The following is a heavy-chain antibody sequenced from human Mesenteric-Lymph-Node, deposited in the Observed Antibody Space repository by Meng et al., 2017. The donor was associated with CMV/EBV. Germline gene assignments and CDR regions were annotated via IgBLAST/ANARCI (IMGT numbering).Heavy chain of an antibody. CDR3: AKWAIDVSGWYKGSFGY. J-gene: IGHJ4*02. Sequence: FTFSSYAMSWVRQLPGKGLEWVSTITGSGGSTYYADSVKGRFTISRDNSKNTLYLQVNSLRAEDTAVYYCAKWAIDVSGWYKGSFGYWGQGTLVTVSS. CDR1: FTFSSYA. V-gene: IGHV3-23*01. CDR2: ITGSGGST. D-gene: IGHD6-19*01.